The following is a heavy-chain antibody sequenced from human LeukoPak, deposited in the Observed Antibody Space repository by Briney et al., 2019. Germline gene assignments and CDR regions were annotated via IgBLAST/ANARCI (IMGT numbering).Heavy chain of an antibody. Sequence: PGGSLRLSCAASGFTFSSNALTWVRQAQGKGLEGGAVIWYDGSNKYYADSVKGRFTISRDNSKNTLYVQMSSLRAGDTAVYYCAKMSGWELENYFFDYWGQGTLVTVSS. J-gene: IGHJ4*02. CDR3: AKMSGWELENYFFDY. V-gene: IGHV3-33*06. D-gene: IGHD1-26*01. CDR2: IWYDGSNK. CDR1: GFTFSSNA.